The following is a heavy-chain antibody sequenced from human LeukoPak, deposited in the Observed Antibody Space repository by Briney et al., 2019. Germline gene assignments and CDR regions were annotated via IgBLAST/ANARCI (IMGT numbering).Heavy chain of an antibody. J-gene: IGHJ1*01. CDR3: VKDLMAMGGTTEYLHY. D-gene: IGHD1/OR15-1a*01. CDR1: GFTFSDYS. V-gene: IGHV3-21*01. CDR2: ISRNSRHV. Sequence: SGGSLRLSCAASGFTFSDYSMNWVRQAPGKGLEWVSSISRNSRHVYYGGSVWGRFTISRDDARNSLFLEMNSLRAEDMAVYYFVKDLMAMGGTTEYLHYWGKGPLVTVPS.